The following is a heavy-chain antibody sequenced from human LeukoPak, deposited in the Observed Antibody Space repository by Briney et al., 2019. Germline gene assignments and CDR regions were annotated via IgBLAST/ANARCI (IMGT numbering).Heavy chain of an antibody. CDR1: GFTFSSYS. CDR2: ISSSSSYI. V-gene: IGHV3-21*01. D-gene: IGHD1-26*01. J-gene: IGHJ4*02. CDR3: ARGGGSYYVESEYYFDY. Sequence: GGSLRLSCAASGFTFSSYSMNWVRQAPGKGLEWVSSISSSSSYIYYADSVKGRFTISRDNAKNSLYLQMNSLRAEDTAVYYCARGGGSYYVESEYYFDYWGQGTLVTVSS.